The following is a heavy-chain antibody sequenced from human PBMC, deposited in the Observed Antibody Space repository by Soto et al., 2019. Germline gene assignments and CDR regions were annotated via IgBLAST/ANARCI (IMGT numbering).Heavy chain of an antibody. V-gene: IGHV3-33*01. Sequence: GGSLILSCAASGFTFSSYGMHWVRQAPGKGLEWVAVIWYDGSNKYYADSVKGRFTISRDNSKNTLYLQMNSLRAEDTAVYYCARIAVAGTEDYWGQGTLVTVSS. D-gene: IGHD6-19*01. J-gene: IGHJ4*02. CDR1: GFTFSSYG. CDR2: IWYDGSNK. CDR3: ARIAVAGTEDY.